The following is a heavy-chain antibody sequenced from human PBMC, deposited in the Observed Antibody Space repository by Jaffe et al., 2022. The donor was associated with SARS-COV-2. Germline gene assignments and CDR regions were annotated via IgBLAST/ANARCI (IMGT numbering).Heavy chain of an antibody. Sequence: QVQLQESGPGLVKPSETLSLTCTVSGGSISSYYWSWIRQPPGKGLEWIGYIYYSGSTNYNPSLKSRVTISVDTSKNQFSLKLSSVTAADTAVYYCARDPTIDYDSSGYRVAGWDVWGQGTTVTVSS. CDR3: ARDPTIDYDSSGYRVAGWDV. D-gene: IGHD3-22*01. J-gene: IGHJ6*02. CDR2: IYYSGST. CDR1: GGSISSYY. V-gene: IGHV4-59*01.